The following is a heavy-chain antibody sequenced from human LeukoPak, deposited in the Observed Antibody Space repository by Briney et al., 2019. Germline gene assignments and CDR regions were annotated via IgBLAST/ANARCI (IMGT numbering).Heavy chain of an antibody. J-gene: IGHJ4*02. V-gene: IGHV3-30*02. CDR1: GFTFSSYG. CDR3: AKAVRREYSSPDY. Sequence: AGGSLRLSCAASGFTFSSYGMHWVRQAPGKGLEWVAFIRYDGSNKYYADSVKGRFTISRDNSKNTLYLQMNSLRAEDTAVYYCAKAVRREYSSPDYWGQGTLVTVSS. CDR2: IRYDGSNK. D-gene: IGHD6-6*01.